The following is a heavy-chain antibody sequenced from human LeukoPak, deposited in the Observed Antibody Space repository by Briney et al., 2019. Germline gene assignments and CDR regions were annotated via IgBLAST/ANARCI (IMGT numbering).Heavy chain of an antibody. D-gene: IGHD6-13*01. J-gene: IGHJ4*02. CDR1: GFTSSSYG. CDR2: ISYDGSNK. CDR3: AKGSSSSWYVFDY. Sequence: GGSLRLSCAASGFTSSSYGMHWVRQAPGKGLEWVAVISYDGSNKYYADSVKGRFTISRDDSKNTLYLQMNSLRAEDTAVYYCAKGSSSSWYVFDYWGQGTLVTVSS. V-gene: IGHV3-30*18.